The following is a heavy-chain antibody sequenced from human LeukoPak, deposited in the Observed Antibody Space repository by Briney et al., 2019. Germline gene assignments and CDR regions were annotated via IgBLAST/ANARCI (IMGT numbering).Heavy chain of an antibody. J-gene: IGHJ3*02. D-gene: IGHD3-9*01. CDR3: ASPRGYDILTGYESRPTDAFDI. CDR1: GFTVSSNY. Sequence: GSLRLSCAASGFTVSSNYMSWVRQAPGKGLEWVSVIYSGGSTYYADSVKGRFTISRDNAKNSLYLQMNSLRAEDTAVYYCASPRGYDILTGYESRPTDAFDIWGQGTMVTVSS. CDR2: IYSGGST. V-gene: IGHV3-66*01.